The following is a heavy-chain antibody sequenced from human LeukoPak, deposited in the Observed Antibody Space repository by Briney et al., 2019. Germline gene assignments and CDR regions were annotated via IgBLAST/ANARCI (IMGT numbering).Heavy chain of an antibody. CDR3: ARAGRRNMITFGGVIVMAVDS. V-gene: IGHV3-7*01. D-gene: IGHD3-16*02. J-gene: IGHJ5*01. Sequence: GGSLRLSCAASGFTFSNYWMSWVRQAPGKGLEWVANIKPDGSEKYYVDSVKGRFTISRDNAKNSLSLQMTSLRVEDTAVYYCARAGRRNMITFGGVIVMAVDSWGQGILVTVSS. CDR2: IKPDGSEK. CDR1: GFTFSNYW.